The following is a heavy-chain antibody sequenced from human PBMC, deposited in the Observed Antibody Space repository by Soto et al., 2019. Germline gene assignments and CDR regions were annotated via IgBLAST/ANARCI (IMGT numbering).Heavy chain of an antibody. V-gene: IGHV3-48*01. Sequence: EVQLVESGGGLVQPGGSLRLSCAASGFTFSSYSMNWVRQAPGKGLVWVSYISSSSSTIYYADYVKGRFTISRDNAKNSLQLQMQSRSAEDTAMCYSARDGILLITIFGVRLNYKYGWGKRTTITIS. CDR1: GFTFSSYS. J-gene: IGHJ6*03. CDR3: ARDGILLITIFGVRLNYKYG. D-gene: IGHD3-3*01. CDR2: ISSSSSTI.